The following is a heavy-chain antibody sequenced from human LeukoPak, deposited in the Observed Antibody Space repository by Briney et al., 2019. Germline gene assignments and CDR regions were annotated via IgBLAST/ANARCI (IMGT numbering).Heavy chain of an antibody. CDR1: GGISSSYY. CDR3: ARIPYYYDSTVPRWAFDV. J-gene: IGHJ3*01. Sequence: SETLSLTCIVSGGISSSYYWGWVRQPPGKGLEWVASTYYTGTTYYNPSLNSRLTISVDTSKSQFSLGLSSVTAADTAVCYCARIPYYYDSTVPRWAFDVWDQGTMVTVSS. V-gene: IGHV4-39*01. CDR2: TYYTGTT. D-gene: IGHD3-22*01.